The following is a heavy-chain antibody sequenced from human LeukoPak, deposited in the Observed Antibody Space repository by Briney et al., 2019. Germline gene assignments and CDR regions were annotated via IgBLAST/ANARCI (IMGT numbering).Heavy chain of an antibody. J-gene: IGHJ4*02. CDR2: IKSKTDGGTT. D-gene: IGHD6-6*01. Sequence: PGRSLRLSCAASGFTFSSYGMHWVRQAPGKGLEWVGRIKSKTDGGTTDYAAPVKGRFTISRDDSKNTLYLQIDSLKTEDTAVYYCTTTRPLDYWGQGTLVTVSS. CDR1: GFTFSSYG. CDR3: TTTRPLDY. V-gene: IGHV3-15*01.